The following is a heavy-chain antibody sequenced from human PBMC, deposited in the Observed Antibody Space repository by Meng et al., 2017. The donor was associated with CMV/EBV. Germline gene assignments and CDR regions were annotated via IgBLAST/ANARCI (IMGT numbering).Heavy chain of an antibody. CDR1: GYTFTGYY. CDR2: INPNSGGT. J-gene: IGHJ4*02. V-gene: IGHV1-2*02. CDR3: ARDRRTENYMAYYYDSSGGIDY. Sequence: ASVKVSCKASGYTFTGYYMHWVRQAPGQGFEWMGWINPNSGGTNYAQKFQGRVTMTRDTSISTAYMELSRLRSDDTAVYYCARDRRTENYMAYYYDSSGGIDYWGQGTLVTVSS. D-gene: IGHD3-22*01.